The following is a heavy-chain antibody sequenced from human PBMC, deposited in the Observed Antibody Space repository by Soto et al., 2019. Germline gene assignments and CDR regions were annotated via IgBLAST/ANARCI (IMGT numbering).Heavy chain of an antibody. V-gene: IGHV4-31*03. CDR2: IYYRGST. CDR3: ASPNSGSYYY. J-gene: IGHJ4*02. Sequence: QVQLQESGPGLVKPSQTLSLTCTVSGGSISSGGYYWSWIRQHPGKGLEWIGYIYYRGSTYYNPSIKSRVTISVATSKNQFSLKLSSVTAADTAVYYCASPNSGSYYYWGQGTLVTVSS. CDR1: GGSISSGGYY. D-gene: IGHD1-26*01.